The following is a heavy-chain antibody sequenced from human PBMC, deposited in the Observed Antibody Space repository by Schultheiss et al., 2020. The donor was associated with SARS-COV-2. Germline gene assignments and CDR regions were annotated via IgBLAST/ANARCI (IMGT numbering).Heavy chain of an antibody. CDR2: FYSSGST. CDR1: GGSISTYY. V-gene: IGHV4-4*07. CDR3: ARATYYYGMDV. J-gene: IGHJ6*02. Sequence: SETLSLTCNVSGGSISTYYWTWIRQPAGKGLEWIGRFYSSGSTNYNPSLKSRVTISVDTSKNQFSLKLSSVTAADTAVYYCARATYYYGMDVWGQGTTVTVSS.